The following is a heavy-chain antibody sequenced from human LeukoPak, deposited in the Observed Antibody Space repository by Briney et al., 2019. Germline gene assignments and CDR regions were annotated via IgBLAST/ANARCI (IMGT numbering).Heavy chain of an antibody. V-gene: IGHV3-7*01. Sequence: GGSLRLSCAASGFTFSSYRMSWVRQAPGKGLEWVANIKQDGSEKYYVDSVKGRFTISRDNAKNSLYLQMNSLRAEDTAVYYCARAGGSGSYYKYYFDYWGQGTLVTVSS. CDR3: ARAGGSGSYYKYYFDY. D-gene: IGHD3-10*01. J-gene: IGHJ4*02. CDR1: GFTFSSYR. CDR2: IKQDGSEK.